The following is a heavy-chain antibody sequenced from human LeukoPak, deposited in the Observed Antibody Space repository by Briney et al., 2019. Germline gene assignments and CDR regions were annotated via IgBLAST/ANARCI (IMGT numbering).Heavy chain of an antibody. J-gene: IGHJ4*02. CDR1: GFTVSSNS. D-gene: IGHD2-8*01. CDR3: AKDPDCTSGVCYTFFDY. Sequence: PGGSLRLSCTVSGFTVSSNSMSWVRQAPGKGLEWVSFIYSDNTHYSDSVKGRFTISRDNSKNTLYLQMNSLRAEDTAVYYCAKDPDCTSGVCYTFFDYWGQGTLVTVSS. CDR2: IYSDNT. V-gene: IGHV3-53*01.